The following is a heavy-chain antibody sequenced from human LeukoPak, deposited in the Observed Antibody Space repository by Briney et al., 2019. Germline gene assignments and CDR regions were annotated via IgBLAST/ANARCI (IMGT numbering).Heavy chain of an antibody. CDR3: ARRLLLPLRAFDP. D-gene: IGHD3-22*01. J-gene: IGHJ5*02. Sequence: SETLSLTCTVSGYSISSGYYWGWIRQPPGKGLEWIGSMFHSGSTYYNPSLKSRVTMSVDTSKNQFSLKLSSVTAADTAVYYCARRLLLPLRAFDPWGQGTLVTVSS. V-gene: IGHV4-38-2*02. CDR1: GYSISSGYY. CDR2: MFHSGST.